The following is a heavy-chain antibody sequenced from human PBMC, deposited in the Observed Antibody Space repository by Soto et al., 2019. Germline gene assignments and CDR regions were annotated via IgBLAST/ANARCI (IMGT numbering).Heavy chain of an antibody. CDR3: ARKGGRRGENNWFDP. CDR1: GGSISSGGYY. CDR2: IYYSGST. J-gene: IGHJ5*02. Sequence: SETLSLTCTVSGGSISSGGYYWSWIRQHPGKGLEWIGYIYYSGSTYYNPSLKSRVTISVDTSKNQFSLKLSSVTAADTAVYYCARKGGRRGENNWFDPWGQGTLVTVPS. V-gene: IGHV4-31*03. D-gene: IGHD3-16*01.